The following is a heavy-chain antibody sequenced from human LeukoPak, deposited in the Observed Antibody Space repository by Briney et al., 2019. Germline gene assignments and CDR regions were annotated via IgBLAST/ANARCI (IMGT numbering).Heavy chain of an antibody. CDR3: ANVRYYDFWSGYNDAFDI. D-gene: IGHD3-3*01. Sequence: GGSLRLSCAASGFTFSSYWMSWVRRAPGKGLEWVAFIRYDGSNKYYADSVKGRFTISRDNSKNTLYLQMNSLRAEDTAVYYCANVRYYDFWSGYNDAFDIWGQGTMVTVSS. J-gene: IGHJ3*02. V-gene: IGHV3-30*02. CDR2: IRYDGSNK. CDR1: GFTFSSYW.